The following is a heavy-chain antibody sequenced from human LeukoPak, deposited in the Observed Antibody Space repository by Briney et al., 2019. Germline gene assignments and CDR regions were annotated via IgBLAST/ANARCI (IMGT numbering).Heavy chain of an antibody. CDR1: GYTFTSYY. CDR3: ARGAPSYYYYMDV. CDR2: INPSGGST. J-gene: IGHJ6*03. V-gene: IGHV1-46*01. Sequence: ASVKVSCKASGYTFTSYYMHWVRQAPGQGLEWMGIINPSGGSTSYAQKFQGRVTMTRDTSISTAYMELSRLRSDDTAVYYCARGAPSYYYYMDVWGKGTTVTISS.